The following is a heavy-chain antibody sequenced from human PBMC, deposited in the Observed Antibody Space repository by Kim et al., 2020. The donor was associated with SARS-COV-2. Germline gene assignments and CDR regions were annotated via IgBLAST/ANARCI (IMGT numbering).Heavy chain of an antibody. J-gene: IGHJ6*02. CDR1: GFTFSSYA. V-gene: IGHV3-23*01. Sequence: GGSLRLSCAASGFTFSSYAMSWVRQAPGKGLEWVSAVRGSVGATYYADSVKGRFTISRDNSKNTLYLQMNSLRAEDTAVYYCAKAYGSGGATGMDVWGQGTMVTVS. D-gene: IGHD3-10*01. CDR3: AKAYGSGGATGMDV. CDR2: VRGSVGAT.